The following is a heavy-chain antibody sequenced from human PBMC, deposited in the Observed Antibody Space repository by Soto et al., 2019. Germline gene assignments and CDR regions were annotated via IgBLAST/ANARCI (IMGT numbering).Heavy chain of an antibody. CDR3: ARARGYSYGYYFDY. V-gene: IGHV3-30-3*01. CDR2: ISYDGSNK. CDR1: GFTFSSYA. D-gene: IGHD5-18*01. Sequence: QVQLVESGGGVVQPGRSLRLSCAASGFTFSSYAMHWVRQAPGKGLEWVAVISYDGSNKYYADSVKGRFTISRDNSKNTLYLQMNSLRAEDTAVYYCARARGYSYGYYFDYWGQGTLVTVSS. J-gene: IGHJ4*02.